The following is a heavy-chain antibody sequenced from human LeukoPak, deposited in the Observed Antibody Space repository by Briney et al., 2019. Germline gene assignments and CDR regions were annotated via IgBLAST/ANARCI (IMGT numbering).Heavy chain of an antibody. J-gene: IGHJ4*02. V-gene: IGHV4-39*01. CDR3: ARQDRSGGSCYGDY. CDR2: IYYSGST. D-gene: IGHD2-15*01. Sequence: KPSETLSLTCTVSGGSISSSSYYWGWIRQPPGKGLEWIGSIYYSGSTYYNPSLKSRITISVDTSKNQFSLKLSSETAADTAVYYCARQDRSGGSCYGDYWGQGTLVTVSS. CDR1: GGSISSSSYY.